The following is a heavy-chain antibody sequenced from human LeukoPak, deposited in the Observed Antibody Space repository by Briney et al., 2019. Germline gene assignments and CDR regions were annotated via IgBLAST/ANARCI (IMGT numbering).Heavy chain of an antibody. CDR1: GFTFSDYY. V-gene: IGHV3-11*01. J-gene: IGHJ4*02. CDR3: ARDGDGYNHRGTRYYFDY. Sequence: GGSLRLSCAASGFTFSDYYMSWIRQAPGKGLEWVSYISSSGSTIYYADSVKGRFTISRDNAKNSLYLQMNSLRADDTAVYYRARDGDGYNHRGTRYYFDYWGQGTLVTVSS. CDR2: ISSSGSTI. D-gene: IGHD5-24*01.